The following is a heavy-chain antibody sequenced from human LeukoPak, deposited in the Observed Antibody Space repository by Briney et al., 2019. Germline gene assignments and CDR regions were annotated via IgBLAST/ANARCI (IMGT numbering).Heavy chain of an antibody. V-gene: IGHV3-30*03. J-gene: IGHJ4*02. CDR1: GFTFSSYG. Sequence: PGRSLRLSCAASGFTFSSYGLHWVRQAPGKGLEWVAVISYDGGNKYYADSVRGRFTISRDNSKNMLYLQMNSLRAEDTAVYYCARDGIFDFWGQGTLVTVSS. CDR2: ISYDGGNK. CDR3: ARDGIFDF.